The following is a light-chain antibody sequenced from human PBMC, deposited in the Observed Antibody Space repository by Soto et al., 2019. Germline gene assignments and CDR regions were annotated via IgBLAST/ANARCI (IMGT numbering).Light chain of an antibody. Sequence: EIILTQSPATLSLSPGERATLSCGASQSVSSSYVALYQHRPGLAPRLLIHDASSRATGIPDRFSGTKSGTDFTLTIRRLEPEDAAVYYCQQYGSSPITFGQGTRLEIK. V-gene: IGKV3D-20*01. CDR2: DAS. CDR1: QSVSSSY. CDR3: QQYGSSPIT. J-gene: IGKJ5*01.